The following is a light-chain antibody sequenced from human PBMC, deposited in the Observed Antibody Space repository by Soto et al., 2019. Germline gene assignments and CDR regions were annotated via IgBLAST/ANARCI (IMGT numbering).Light chain of an antibody. J-gene: IGKJ5*01. CDR2: GAS. CDR3: QQRSNWPPIT. Sequence: EIVMTQSPATLSVSPGEIATLSFSASQSVSSNLAWYQQKPGQAPRLLIYGASTRAAGIPARFSGSGFGTDFTLTISSLEPEDAAVYYCQQRSNWPPITFGQGTRLEI. CDR1: QSVSSN. V-gene: IGKV3-11*01.